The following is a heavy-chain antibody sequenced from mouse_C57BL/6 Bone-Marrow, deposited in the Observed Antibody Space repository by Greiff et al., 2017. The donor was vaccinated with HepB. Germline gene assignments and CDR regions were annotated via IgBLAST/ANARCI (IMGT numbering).Heavy chain of an antibody. CDR3: PRKNYSNYGWYFDV. V-gene: IGHV1-81*01. CDR1: GYTFTSYG. D-gene: IGHD2-5*01. J-gene: IGHJ1*03. CDR2: IYPRSGNT. Sequence: VKLQESGAELARPGASVKLSCKASGYTFTSYGISWVKQRTGQGLEWIGEIYPRSGNTYYNEKFKGKATLTADKSSSTAYMELRSLTSEDSAVYFCPRKNYSNYGWYFDVWGTGTTVTVSS.